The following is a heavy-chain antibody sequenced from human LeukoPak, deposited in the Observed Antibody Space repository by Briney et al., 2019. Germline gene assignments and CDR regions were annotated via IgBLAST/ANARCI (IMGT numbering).Heavy chain of an antibody. CDR1: DFTFSSYA. Sequence: GGSLRLSCVGSDFTFSSYAVSWVRQAPGKGLEWVSAISNSGGDTYYADSVKGRFTISRDNSKNTLYLDMNSLRMEDTAVYYCAKPWGLAGGYFDLWGPGTLVTVSS. J-gene: IGHJ4*02. CDR2: ISNSGGDT. CDR3: AKPWGLAGGYFDL. D-gene: IGHD3-9*01. V-gene: IGHV3-23*01.